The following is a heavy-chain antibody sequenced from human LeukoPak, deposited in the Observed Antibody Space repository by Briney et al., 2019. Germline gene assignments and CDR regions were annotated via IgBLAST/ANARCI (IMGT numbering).Heavy chain of an antibody. D-gene: IGHD3-22*01. Sequence: ASVKVTFKASGYTFTSYYMHWVRQAPGQGLEWMGIINPSGGSTSYAQKFQGRVTMTRDTSTSTVYMEMSSLRSEDTAVYYCARDGNYYDSSGYSHFDYWGQGTLVTVSS. CDR2: INPSGGST. J-gene: IGHJ4*02. CDR3: ARDGNYYDSSGYSHFDY. V-gene: IGHV1-46*01. CDR1: GYTFTSYY.